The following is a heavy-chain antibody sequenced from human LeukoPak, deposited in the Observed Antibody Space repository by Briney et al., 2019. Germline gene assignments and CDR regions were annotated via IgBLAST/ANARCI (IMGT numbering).Heavy chain of an antibody. J-gene: IGHJ6*02. CDR3: ARRATNYYGMDV. CDR2: IFYSGSTT. Sequence: SETLSLTCTVSGDSISGYYWSWIRQPPGKGLEWIGYIFYSGSTTTYNPSLKSRVTISVDTSKNQFSLKLSSVTAADTAVYYCARRATNYYGMDVWGQGTTVTVSS. V-gene: IGHV4-59*08. CDR1: GDSISGYY.